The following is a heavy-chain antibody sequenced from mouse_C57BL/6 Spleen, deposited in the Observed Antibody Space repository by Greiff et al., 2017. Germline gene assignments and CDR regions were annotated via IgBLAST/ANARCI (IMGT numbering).Heavy chain of an antibody. Sequence: VQLQQSGAELVRPGASVTLSCKASGYTFTDYEMHWVKQTPVHGLEWIGAIDTETGGTTYNQKFKGKAILTADKTSITAYMELRSLTSEDSAVYYCTRGGFAYWGQGTLVTVSA. J-gene: IGHJ3*01. CDR1: GYTFTDYE. CDR3: TRGGFAY. V-gene: IGHV1-15*01. CDR2: IDTETGGT.